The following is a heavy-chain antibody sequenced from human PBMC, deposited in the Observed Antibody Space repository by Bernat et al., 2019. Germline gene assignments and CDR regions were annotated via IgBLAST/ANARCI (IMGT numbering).Heavy chain of an antibody. CDR1: GYTFTGYY. CDR2: INPNSGGT. D-gene: IGHD4-17*01. Sequence: QVQLVQSGAEVKKPGASVKVSCKASGYTFTGYYMHWVRQAPGQGLEWMGWINPNSGGTNYAQKSQAGATMTGDTSISTAYMELSRLRSDDTAVYYCARGDRGGDDGDLYYYYYGMDVWGQGTTVTVSS. CDR3: ARGDRGGDDGDLYYYYYGMDV. J-gene: IGHJ6*02. V-gene: IGHV1-2*02.